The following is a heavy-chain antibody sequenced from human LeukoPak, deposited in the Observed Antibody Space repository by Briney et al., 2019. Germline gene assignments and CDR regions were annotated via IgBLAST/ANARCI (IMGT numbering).Heavy chain of an antibody. CDR1: GFTFSSYG. V-gene: IGHV3-30*03. Sequence: GRSLRLSCAASGFTFSSYGMHWVRQAPGKGLEWVAVISYDGSNKYYADSVKGRFTISRDNSKNTLYLQMNSLRAEDTAVYYCAREHYYGSGSYKAYYYYGMDVWGQGTTVTVSS. CDR2: ISYDGSNK. CDR3: AREHYYGSGSYKAYYYYGMDV. J-gene: IGHJ6*02. D-gene: IGHD3-10*01.